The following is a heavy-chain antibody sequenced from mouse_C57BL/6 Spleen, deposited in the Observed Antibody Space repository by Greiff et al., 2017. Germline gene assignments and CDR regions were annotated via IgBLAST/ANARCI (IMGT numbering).Heavy chain of an antibody. CDR1: GYTFTSYW. J-gene: IGHJ4*01. CDR3: GGQVRVVDYYAMDY. Sequence: QVQLQQPGAELVKPGASVKLSCKASGYTFTSYWMQWVKQRPGQGLEWIGEIDPSDSYTNYNQKFKGKATLTVDTTSSTAYMQLSSLTSEDSAVYYCGGQVRVVDYYAMDYWGQGTSVTVSS. D-gene: IGHD2-13*01. CDR2: IDPSDSYT. V-gene: IGHV1-50*01.